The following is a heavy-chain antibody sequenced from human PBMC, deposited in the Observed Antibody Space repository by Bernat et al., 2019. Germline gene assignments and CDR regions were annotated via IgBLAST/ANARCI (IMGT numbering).Heavy chain of an antibody. CDR1: GFTFSDYY. Sequence: QVQLVESGGGLVKPGGSLRLSCAASGFTFSDYYMSWIRQAPGKGLEWVSYISSSSSYTNYADSVKGRFTISRDNAKNSLYLQMNSLRAEDTAVYYCAKVRDGSGSTSGYFDYWGQGTLVTVSS. D-gene: IGHD3-10*01. J-gene: IGHJ4*02. CDR3: AKVRDGSGSTSGYFDY. V-gene: IGHV3-11*06. CDR2: ISSSSSYT.